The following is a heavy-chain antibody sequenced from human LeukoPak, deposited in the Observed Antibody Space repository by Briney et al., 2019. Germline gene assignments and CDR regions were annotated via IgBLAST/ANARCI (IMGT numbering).Heavy chain of an antibody. CDR3: ARPPIDGSIDGFEI. CDR1: GYAFTDYF. Sequence: VASVKVSCKASGYAFTDYFMHWVRQPPGQGLEWMGWINPKSGGTNYVQRFQGRVTMTRDTSITTAYMELSRLRSDDTAVYYCARPPIDGSIDGFEIWGQGTMVTVSS. CDR2: INPKSGGT. V-gene: IGHV1-2*02. J-gene: IGHJ3*02. D-gene: IGHD4-23*01.